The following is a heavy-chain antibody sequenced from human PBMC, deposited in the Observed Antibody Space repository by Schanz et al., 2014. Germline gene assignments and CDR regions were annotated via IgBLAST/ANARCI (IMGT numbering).Heavy chain of an antibody. CDR1: GFTFTNLG. CDR2: IRYDGSNQ. D-gene: IGHD3-10*01. CDR3: ARAPPLVRGIAGWFGP. J-gene: IGHJ5*02. V-gene: IGHV3-30*02. Sequence: QVQLVESGGGVVQPGGSLRLSCAASGFTFTNLGMHWVRRAPGKGLEWVAFIRYDGSNQYYADSVKGRFTISRDNARNTLSLQMNSLRAEDPAVYYCARAPPLVRGIAGWFGPWGQGSLVTVSS.